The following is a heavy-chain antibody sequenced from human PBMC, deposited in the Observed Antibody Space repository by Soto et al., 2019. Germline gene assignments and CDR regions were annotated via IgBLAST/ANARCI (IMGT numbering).Heavy chain of an antibody. J-gene: IGHJ6*02. D-gene: IGHD5-12*01. CDR1: GGSFSVYY. CDR2: INHSGST. CDR3: ARGCRSGYSGYDSRYGMDV. V-gene: IGHV4-34*01. Sequence: SETLALSCAVYGGSFSVYYWSWIRQPPGKGLEWIGEINHSGSTNYNPSLKSRVTISVDTSKNQFSLKLSSVTAADTAVYYCARGCRSGYSGYDSRYGMDVWGQGTTVTVSS.